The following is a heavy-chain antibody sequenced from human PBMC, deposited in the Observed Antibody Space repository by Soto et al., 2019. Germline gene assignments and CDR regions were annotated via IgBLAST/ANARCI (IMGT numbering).Heavy chain of an antibody. CDR1: GGTLSSFA. D-gene: IGHD3-16*01. V-gene: IGHV1-69*01. CDR3: ARGKPPDSKPFGAFDI. CDR2: IIPIFGTA. Sequence: QVQLVQSGAEVKKPGASVKVSCKASGGTLSSFAISWVRQAPGQGLEWMGGIIPIFGTANYAQRFQGRVTSTADESTRTANMELSSLRSEDTAWYYCARGKPPDSKPFGAFDIWGQGTMVTVSS. J-gene: IGHJ3*02.